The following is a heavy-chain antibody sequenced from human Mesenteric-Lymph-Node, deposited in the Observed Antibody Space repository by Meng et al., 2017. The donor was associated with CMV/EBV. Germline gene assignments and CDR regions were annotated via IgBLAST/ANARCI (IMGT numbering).Heavy chain of an antibody. CDR2: ISRSGSSI. D-gene: IGHD5-18*01. V-gene: IGHV3-21*06. J-gene: IGHJ4*02. Sequence: GGSLRLSCAASGFSISSYNMNWVRQLPGKGLEWVSFISRSGSSIYYADSVKGRFTISRDNAKNSLYLQMDSLRDEDTALYYCAHGFTYGYNASPLDHWGLGTLVTSPQ. CDR1: GFSISSYN. CDR3: AHGFTYGYNASPLDH.